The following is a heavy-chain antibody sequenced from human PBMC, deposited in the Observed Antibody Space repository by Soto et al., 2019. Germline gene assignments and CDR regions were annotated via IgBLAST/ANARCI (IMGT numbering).Heavy chain of an antibody. Sequence: GGSLRLSCAASGFTFSSYAMSWVRQAPGKGLEWVAVLSFDGNEKHYADSVKGRFTISRDNSRSTLSLQMDSLRGEDTAVYYCARGLGYCSGNRCHGDNYSGMDVWGQGTTVTVSS. J-gene: IGHJ6*02. CDR1: GFTFSSYA. V-gene: IGHV3-30-3*01. CDR2: LSFDGNEK. CDR3: ARGLGYCSGNRCHGDNYSGMDV. D-gene: IGHD2-15*01.